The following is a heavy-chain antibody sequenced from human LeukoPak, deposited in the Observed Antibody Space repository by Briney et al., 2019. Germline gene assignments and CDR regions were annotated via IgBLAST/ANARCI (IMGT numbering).Heavy chain of an antibody. V-gene: IGHV3-21*01. CDR3: ARVGAASDSSGKGQLPAHFDY. D-gene: IGHD3-22*01. Sequence: PGGSLRLSCAASGFTFSTCSMNWVRQAPGKGLEWVSAISSSSTYIFYADSVKGRFTISRDNAKNSLYLQMNSLRAEDTALYYCARVGAASDSSGKGQLPAHFDYWGQGTLVTVSS. J-gene: IGHJ4*02. CDR2: ISSSSTYI. CDR1: GFTFSTCS.